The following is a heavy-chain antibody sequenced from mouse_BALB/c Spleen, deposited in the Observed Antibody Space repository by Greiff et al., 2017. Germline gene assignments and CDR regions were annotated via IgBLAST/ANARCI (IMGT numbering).Heavy chain of an antibody. CDR3: AKQRRITTGYYIDY. CDR1: GFSLTDFG. V-gene: IGHV2-6-5*01. CDR2: KWGGGRT. J-gene: IGHJ2*01. Sequence: QVQLKESGPGLVAPSQSLSITCTVSGFSLTDFGVSWIRQPPGKGLEWLGVKWGGGRTYNNSALKSRLSISIDNSKSQVFLKMNSLRADDTAMYYCAKQRRITTGYYIDYWGQGTTLTVSS. D-gene: IGHD2-4*01.